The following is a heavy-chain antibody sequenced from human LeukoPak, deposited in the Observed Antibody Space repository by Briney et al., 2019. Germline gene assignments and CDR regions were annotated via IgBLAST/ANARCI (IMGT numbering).Heavy chain of an antibody. V-gene: IGHV3-30-3*01. D-gene: IGHD2-2*01. Sequence: GGSLRLSCAASGFTFSSYAMHWVRQAPGKGLEWVAVISYDGSNKYYADSVKGRFTISRDNSKNTLYLQMNSLRAEDTAVYYCARDYIVVVPAASVPPYANDAFDIWGQGTMVTVSS. CDR1: GFTFSSYA. CDR3: ARDYIVVVPAASVPPYANDAFDI. J-gene: IGHJ3*02. CDR2: ISYDGSNK.